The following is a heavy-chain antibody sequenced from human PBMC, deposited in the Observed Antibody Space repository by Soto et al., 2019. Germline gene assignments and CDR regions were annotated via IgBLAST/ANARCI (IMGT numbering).Heavy chain of an antibody. CDR1: GFIFDDYA. CDR2: ISWNSGSI. Sequence: EVQLVESGGGLVQPGRSLRLSCAASGFIFDDYAMHWVRQAPGKGLEWVSGISWNSGSIGYADSVKGRFTISRDNAKNSLYLQRNSLRGEDMALYDCAKGRLVPIDYWGQGTRVPFSS. D-gene: IGHD3-9*01. V-gene: IGHV3-9*03. CDR3: AKGRLVPIDY. J-gene: IGHJ4*02.